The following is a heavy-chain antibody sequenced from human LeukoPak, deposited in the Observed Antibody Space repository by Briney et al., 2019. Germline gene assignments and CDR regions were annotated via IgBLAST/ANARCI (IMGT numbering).Heavy chain of an antibody. Sequence: AGGSLRLSCAASGFSFSSYAMTWVRQATGKGLEWVSGISGGGGSTNYADSVKGRFTISRDNSKNTLSLQMNSLKTEDTAVYYCTRQRVGTGTCDYWGQGTLVTVSS. D-gene: IGHD3-16*01. J-gene: IGHJ4*02. CDR2: ISGGGGST. CDR3: TRQRVGTGTCDY. V-gene: IGHV3-23*01. CDR1: GFSFSSYA.